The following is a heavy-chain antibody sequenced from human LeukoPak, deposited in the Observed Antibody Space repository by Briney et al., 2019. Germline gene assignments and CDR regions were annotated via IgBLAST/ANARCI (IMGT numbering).Heavy chain of an antibody. J-gene: IGHJ4*02. CDR1: GYTFTGYY. CDR2: INPNSGGT. D-gene: IGHD3-10*01. Sequence: ASVKVSCKASGYTFTGYYMHWVRLAPGQGLEWMGWINPNSGGTNYAQKFQGRVTMTRDTSISTAYMELSRLRSDDTAVYYCASRHYYGSGRNYWGQGTLVTVSS. V-gene: IGHV1-2*02. CDR3: ASRHYYGSGRNY.